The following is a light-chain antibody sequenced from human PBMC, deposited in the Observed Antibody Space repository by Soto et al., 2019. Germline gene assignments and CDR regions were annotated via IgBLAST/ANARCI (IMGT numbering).Light chain of an antibody. J-gene: IGLJ1*01. CDR2: DVS. Sequence: QSALTQPASVSGSPGQSITISCTGTSSDVGGYNYVSWYQQHPGKAPKLMIYDVSNRPSGVSNPFSGSKSGNTASLTISGLQAEDEADYYCSSYTSSSIGVFGTGTKVTVL. CDR1: SSDVGGYNY. V-gene: IGLV2-14*01. CDR3: SSYTSSSIGV.